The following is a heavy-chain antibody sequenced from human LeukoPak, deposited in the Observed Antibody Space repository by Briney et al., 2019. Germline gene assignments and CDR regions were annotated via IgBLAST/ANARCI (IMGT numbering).Heavy chain of an antibody. CDR2: IYTSGST. J-gene: IGHJ4*02. CDR1: GGAVSSYY. CDR3: ATMFVVRGVISFDY. Sequence: SETLCLTCTVSGGAVSSYYWSWIRQPPGRGLEWIGYIYTSGSTNYNPSLKSRVTVSLDTSKNQFALKLSSVTAADTAVYYCATMFVVRGVISFDYWGQGALVTVSS. V-gene: IGHV4-4*09. D-gene: IGHD3-10*01.